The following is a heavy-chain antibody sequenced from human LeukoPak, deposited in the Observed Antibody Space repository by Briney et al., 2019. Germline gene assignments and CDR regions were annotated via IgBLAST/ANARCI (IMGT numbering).Heavy chain of an antibody. Sequence: SETLSLTCTVSGGSISSSSYYWGWIRQPPGKGLEWIGEINHSGSTNYNPSLKSRVTISVDTSKNQFSLKLSSVTAADTAVYYCARSELRYFDWLPHYYYMDVWGKGTTVTISS. J-gene: IGHJ6*03. D-gene: IGHD3-9*01. V-gene: IGHV4-39*07. CDR1: GGSISSSSYY. CDR3: ARSELRYFDWLPHYYYMDV. CDR2: INHSGST.